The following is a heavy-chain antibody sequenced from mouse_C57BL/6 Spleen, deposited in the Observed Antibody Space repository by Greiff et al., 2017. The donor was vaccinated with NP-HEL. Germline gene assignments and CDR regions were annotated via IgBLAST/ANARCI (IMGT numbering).Heavy chain of an antibody. CDR2: ISYDGSN. Sequence: EVKLQESGPGLVKPSQSLSLTCSVTGYSITSGYYWNWIRQFPGNKLEWMGYISYDGSNNYNPSLKNRISITRDTSKNQFFLKLNSVTTEDTATYYCARESSGYHYYAMDYWGQGTSVTVSS. D-gene: IGHD3-2*02. CDR3: ARESSGYHYYAMDY. CDR1: GYSITSGYY. V-gene: IGHV3-6*01. J-gene: IGHJ4*01.